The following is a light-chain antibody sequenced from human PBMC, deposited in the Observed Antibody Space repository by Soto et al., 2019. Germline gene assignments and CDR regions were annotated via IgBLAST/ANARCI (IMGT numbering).Light chain of an antibody. J-gene: IGKJ1*01. CDR2: GAS. CDR3: QQYNNWPWT. CDR1: QSISGT. Sequence: EIVMTQSPATLSVSPGGRATLSCRASQSISGTLAWYQQKPGQAPSPLIHGASTRAPGFPARFSAIASGTDFTLTLSSLQSEDGAVYDGQQYNNWPWTFGQGTKVDTK. V-gene: IGKV3-15*01.